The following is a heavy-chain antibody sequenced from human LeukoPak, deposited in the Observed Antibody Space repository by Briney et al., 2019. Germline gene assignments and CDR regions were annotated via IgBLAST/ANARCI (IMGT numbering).Heavy chain of an antibody. D-gene: IGHD3-9*01. Sequence: GGSLRLSCAASGFTLSSYTMTWVRQAPGKGLEWVSTISTNGGSTYYADSVKGRFTISRDNSKNMLHLQMNSLRAEDTAVYYCARAVGDILTGYYPTYYFDYWGQGTLVTVSS. CDR3: ARAVGDILTGYYPTYYFDY. V-gene: IGHV3-23*01. J-gene: IGHJ4*02. CDR1: GFTLSSYT. CDR2: ISTNGGST.